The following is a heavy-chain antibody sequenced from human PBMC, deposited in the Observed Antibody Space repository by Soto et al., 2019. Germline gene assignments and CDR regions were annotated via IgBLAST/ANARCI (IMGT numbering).Heavy chain of an antibody. Sequence: EVQLVESGGGLVQPGGSLRLSCAASGFIFSSYWISWVRQAPGKGLEWVANIKQDGSEKYYVDSVKGRFTISRDNAENSLYLQMNSLRAEDTAVYYCARSYYDYIWGSYPLNYWGQGTLVTVSS. CDR1: GFIFSSYW. CDR3: ARSYYDYIWGSYPLNY. CDR2: IKQDGSEK. D-gene: IGHD3-16*02. J-gene: IGHJ4*02. V-gene: IGHV3-7*01.